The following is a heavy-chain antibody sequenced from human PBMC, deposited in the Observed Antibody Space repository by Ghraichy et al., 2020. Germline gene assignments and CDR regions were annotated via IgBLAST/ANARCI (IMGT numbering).Heavy chain of an antibody. V-gene: IGHV3-11*01. CDR3: AKEFKGGYNIGY. CDR2: ISSNGDTI. J-gene: IGHJ4*02. CDR1: GFTFSDNY. D-gene: IGHD2/OR15-2a*01. Sequence: LSLTCAASGFTFSDNYMSWIRQAPGKGLECVSYISSNGDTIYYADSVKGRFTISRDNAKNSLYLQMNSLRAEDTAVYYCAKEFKGGYNIGYWGQGTLVTVSS.